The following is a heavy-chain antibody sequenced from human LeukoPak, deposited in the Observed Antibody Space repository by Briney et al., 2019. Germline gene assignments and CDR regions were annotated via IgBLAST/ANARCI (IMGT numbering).Heavy chain of an antibody. J-gene: IGHJ1*01. CDR2: LNWNGGDT. V-gene: IGHV3-53*01. Sequence: GGSLRLSCAASGLTVSSNYMSWVRQAPGKGLEWESRLNWNGGDTAYADSVKGRFTISRDNSKNTLYLQMNSLRAEDTAVYYCAKDLRAAAVSAEYFQHWGQGTLVTVSS. D-gene: IGHD6-13*01. CDR3: AKDLRAAAVSAEYFQH. CDR1: GLTVSSNY.